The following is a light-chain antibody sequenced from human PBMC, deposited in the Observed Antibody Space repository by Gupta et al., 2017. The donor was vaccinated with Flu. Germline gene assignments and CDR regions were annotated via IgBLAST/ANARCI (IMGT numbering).Light chain of an antibody. CDR3: GSYADSNTWV. CDR2: EVT. Sequence: QSALTQTASVSVSPGQSITISCNGTSSDVGTYNLVSWYQQHPGKAPKLMIYEVTKRPSGVSNRFSGSKSGNTASLTISVLQAEDEADYYCGSYADSNTWVFGGGTKLTVL. CDR1: SSDVGTYNL. J-gene: IGLJ3*02. V-gene: IGLV2-23*02.